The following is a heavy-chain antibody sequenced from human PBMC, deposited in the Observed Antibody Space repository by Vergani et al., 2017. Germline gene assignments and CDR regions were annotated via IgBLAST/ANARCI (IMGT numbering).Heavy chain of an antibody. J-gene: IGHJ6*02. Sequence: QVQLVQSGAEVKKPGASVKVSCKASGYTFTSYGISWVRQAPGQGLEWMGWLSAYNGNTNYAQKLQGRVTMTTATSTSTAYMELRSLRSDDTAVYYWAREGRRYCSGGSCYSAVYYYYGMDVWGQGTTVTVSS. CDR2: LSAYNGNT. V-gene: IGHV1-18*01. CDR1: GYTFTSYG. D-gene: IGHD2-15*01. CDR3: AREGRRYCSGGSCYSAVYYYYGMDV.